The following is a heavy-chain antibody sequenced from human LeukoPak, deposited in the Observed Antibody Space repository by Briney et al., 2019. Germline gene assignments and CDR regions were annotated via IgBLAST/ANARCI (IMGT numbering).Heavy chain of an antibody. CDR1: GGSISSGGYY. Sequence: SETLSLTCTVSGGSISSGGYYWSWIRQPPGKGLEWIGYIYHSGSTYYNPSLKSRVTISVDRSKNQFSLKLTYVTAADTAVYYCARGGSSWYGLSTLDYWGQGTLVTVSS. J-gene: IGHJ4*02. CDR3: ARGGSSWYGLSTLDY. V-gene: IGHV4-30-2*01. CDR2: IYHSGST. D-gene: IGHD6-13*01.